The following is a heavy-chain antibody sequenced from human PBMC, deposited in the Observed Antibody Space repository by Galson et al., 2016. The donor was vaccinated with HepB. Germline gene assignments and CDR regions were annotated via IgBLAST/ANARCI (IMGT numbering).Heavy chain of an antibody. Sequence: SLRLSCAASGFSFSTHAMHWVRQAPGKGLEWVAVISYDGSNKFYADSMKGRFTISRGNSKNTLYVQMSSLRSEGTAVYYCTRDYYDTTGGYGFDVWGQGTTVTVSS. D-gene: IGHD3-22*01. J-gene: IGHJ6*02. CDR1: GFSFSTHA. V-gene: IGHV3-30*04. CDR2: ISYDGSNK. CDR3: TRDYYDTTGGYGFDV.